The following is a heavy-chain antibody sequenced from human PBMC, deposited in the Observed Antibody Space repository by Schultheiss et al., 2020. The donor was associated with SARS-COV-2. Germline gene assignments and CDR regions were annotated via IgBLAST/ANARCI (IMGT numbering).Heavy chain of an antibody. CDR3: ASSYYDSSGYYYLDY. J-gene: IGHJ4*02. CDR2: IYHSGST. V-gene: IGHV4-38-2*01. Sequence: SQTLSLTCAVSGYSISSGYYWGWIRQPPGKGLEWIGSIYHSGSTNYNPSLKSRVTMSVDTSKNQFSLKLSSATAADTAVYYCASSYYDSSGYYYLDYWGQGTLVTVSS. CDR1: GYSISSGYY. D-gene: IGHD3-22*01.